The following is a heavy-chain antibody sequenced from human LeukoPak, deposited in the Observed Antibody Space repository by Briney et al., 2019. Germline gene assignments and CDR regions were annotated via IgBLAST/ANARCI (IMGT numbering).Heavy chain of an antibody. CDR1: GGTFSSYA. V-gene: IGHV1-69*05. J-gene: IGHJ4*02. CDR2: IIPIFGTA. CDR3: ARVLRSGWYYFDH. D-gene: IGHD6-19*01. Sequence: ASVKVSCKASGGTFSSYAISWVRQAPGQGLEWMGGIIPIFGTANYAQKFQGRVTVTTDESTSAAYMELSSLRSEDTAVYYCARVLRSGWYYFDHWGQGTLVTVSS.